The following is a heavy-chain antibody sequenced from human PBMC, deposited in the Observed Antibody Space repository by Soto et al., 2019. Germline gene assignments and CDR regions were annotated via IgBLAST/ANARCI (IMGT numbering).Heavy chain of an antibody. CDR3: AKDRTVAARNFDY. CDR1: GFAFSNYA. CDR2: ISTSIDAT. J-gene: IGHJ4*02. V-gene: IGHV3-23*01. D-gene: IGHD6-6*01. Sequence: GGSLRLSXAASGFAFSNYAMHWVRQAPGKGLEWVSSISTSIDATYYADSVKGRFTISRDDSKNTLYLQMNSLRAEDSAVYYCAKDRTVAARNFDYWGQGTQVTVSS.